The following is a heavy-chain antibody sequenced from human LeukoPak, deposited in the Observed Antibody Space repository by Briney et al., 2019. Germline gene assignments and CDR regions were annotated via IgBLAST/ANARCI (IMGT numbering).Heavy chain of an antibody. D-gene: IGHD2-2*01. CDR2: MNPNSGNT. J-gene: IGHJ4*02. CDR3: ARREARYCSSTSCSPPTRTFDY. CDR1: GYTFTIYD. Sequence: ASVKVSFKASGYTFTIYDINWVRQAPGQGLEWMGWMNPNSGNTGYAQKFQGRVTITRNTSISTAYMELSSLRSEDTAVYYCARREARYCSSTSCSPPTRTFDYWGQGTLVTVSS. V-gene: IGHV1-8*01.